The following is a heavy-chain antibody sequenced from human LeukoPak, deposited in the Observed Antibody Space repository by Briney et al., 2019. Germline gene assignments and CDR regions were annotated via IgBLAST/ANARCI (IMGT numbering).Heavy chain of an antibody. CDR1: GGSISSSSYY. CDR3: ARMLNSGWTEYYFDY. V-gene: IGHV4-39*07. Sequence: SETLSLTCTVSGGSISSSSYYWGWIRQPPGKGLEWIGSIYYSGSTYYNPALKSRVTISVDTSKNQFSLKLSSVTAADTAVYCCARMLNSGWTEYYFDYWGQGTLVTVSS. J-gene: IGHJ4*02. CDR2: IYYSGST. D-gene: IGHD6-19*01.